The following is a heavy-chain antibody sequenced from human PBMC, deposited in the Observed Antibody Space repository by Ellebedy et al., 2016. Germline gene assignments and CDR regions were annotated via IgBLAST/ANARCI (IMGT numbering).Heavy chain of an antibody. CDR1: GGSVDTYY. Sequence: SETLSLTXTVSGGSVDTYYWTWIRQSPGKGLDWIGYVFYGGSTKYNPSLRSRVTISLDTSKNQFSLRVTSVAAADTAVYFCARDVSLYSSSPSFDFWGQGMLVTVSS. D-gene: IGHD3-22*01. CDR3: ARDVSLYSSSPSFDF. V-gene: IGHV4-59*02. J-gene: IGHJ4*02. CDR2: VFYGGST.